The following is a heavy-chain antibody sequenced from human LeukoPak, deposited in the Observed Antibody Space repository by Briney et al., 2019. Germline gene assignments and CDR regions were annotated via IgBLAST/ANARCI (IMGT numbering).Heavy chain of an antibody. CDR2: IYYSGST. CDR3: AREGPDYYDSSGSFDY. Sequence: SETLSLTCTVSGGSISSGGYYWSWIRQHPGKGLEWIGYIYYSGSTYYNPSLKSRVTISVDTSKNQFSLKLSSVTAADTAVYYCAREGPDYYDSSGSFDYWGPGTLVTVSS. CDR1: GGSISSGGYY. D-gene: IGHD3-22*01. V-gene: IGHV4-31*03. J-gene: IGHJ4*02.